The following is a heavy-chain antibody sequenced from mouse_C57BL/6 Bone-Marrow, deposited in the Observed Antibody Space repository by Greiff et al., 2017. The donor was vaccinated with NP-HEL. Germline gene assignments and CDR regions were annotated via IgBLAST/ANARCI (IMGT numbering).Heavy chain of an antibody. Sequence: EVKLMESGEGLVKPGGSLKLSCAASGFTFSSYAMSWVRQTPEKRLEWVAYISSGGDYIYYADTVKGRFTISRDNARNTLYLQMSSLKSEDTAMYYCTRAGITTVVPDYWGQGTTLTVSS. CDR3: TRAGITTVVPDY. CDR1: GFTFSSYA. CDR2: ISSGGDYI. V-gene: IGHV5-9-1*02. J-gene: IGHJ2*01. D-gene: IGHD1-1*01.